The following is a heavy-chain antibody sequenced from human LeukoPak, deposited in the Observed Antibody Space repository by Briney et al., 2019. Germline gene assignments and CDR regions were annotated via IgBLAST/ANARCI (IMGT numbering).Heavy chain of an antibody. J-gene: IGHJ4*02. CDR3: AKDAGDY. V-gene: IGHV3-23*01. CDR2: ISGSGDNT. Sequence: GGSLRLSCATSGVTFTGSAMSWVRQAPGKGLEWVSAISGSGDNTYYADSVKGRFTISRDNSKKTLYLQMDSLRVEDTAVYFCAKDAGDYWGQGTLVTVSS. CDR1: GVTFTGSA.